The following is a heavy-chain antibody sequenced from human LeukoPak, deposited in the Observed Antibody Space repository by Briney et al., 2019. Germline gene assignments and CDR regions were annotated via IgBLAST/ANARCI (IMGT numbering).Heavy chain of an antibody. D-gene: IGHD3-10*01. Sequence: SVKVSCKASGGTFSSYAISWVRQAPGQGLEWMGRIIPIFGTANYAQKFQGRVTITTDESTSTAYMELSSLRSEDTAVYYCARDRRYYYGSGSYRYYFDYRGQGTLVTVSS. J-gene: IGHJ4*02. V-gene: IGHV1-69*05. CDR2: IIPIFGTA. CDR1: GGTFSSYA. CDR3: ARDRRYYYGSGSYRYYFDY.